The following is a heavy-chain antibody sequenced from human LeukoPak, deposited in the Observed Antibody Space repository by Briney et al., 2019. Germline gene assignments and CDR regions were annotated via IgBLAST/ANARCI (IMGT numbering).Heavy chain of an antibody. D-gene: IGHD6-13*01. CDR3: ARIISSWVYFDY. CDR1: RFTVSSNY. J-gene: IGHJ4*02. CDR2: IYSGGTT. Sequence: VQPGGSLRLSCAASRFTVSSNYMSWVRQAPGQGLVWVSVIYSGGTTYYADSVKGRFTISRDNSKNTLYLQMNSLRDEDTAVYYCARIISSWVYFDYWGQGTLVTVSS. V-gene: IGHV3-66*01.